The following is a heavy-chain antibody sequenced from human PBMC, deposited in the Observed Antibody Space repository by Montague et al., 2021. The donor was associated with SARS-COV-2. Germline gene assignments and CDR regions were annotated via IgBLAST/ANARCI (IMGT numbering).Heavy chain of an antibody. J-gene: IGHJ4*02. D-gene: IGHD6-13*01. CDR1: GGSVSSGGYY. CDR2: IYYSGST. V-gene: IGHV4-61*08. CDR3: ARVSLAAAATRSDY. Sequence: ETLSLTCTVSGGSVSSGGYYWSWIRQPPGKGLEWIGYIYYSGSTSYNPSLKSRVTISLDTSKNQFSLKLTSVTAADTAVYYCARVSLAAAATRSDYWGQGTLVTVSS.